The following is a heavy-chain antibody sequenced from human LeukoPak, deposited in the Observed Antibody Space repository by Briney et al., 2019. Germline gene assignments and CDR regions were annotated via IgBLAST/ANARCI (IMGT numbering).Heavy chain of an antibody. D-gene: IGHD4-17*01. CDR1: GGSIISHW. J-gene: IGHJ4*02. Sequence: SETLSLTCTVSGGSIISHWWSWVRQPAGKGLQWIGRISGSGSTNCNPSLQSRVTMSVDTSKNQFSLNLISVTAADTAVYYCAKWTTRLEYWGQGTLVTVSS. CDR3: AKWTTRLEY. CDR2: ISGSGST. V-gene: IGHV4-4*07.